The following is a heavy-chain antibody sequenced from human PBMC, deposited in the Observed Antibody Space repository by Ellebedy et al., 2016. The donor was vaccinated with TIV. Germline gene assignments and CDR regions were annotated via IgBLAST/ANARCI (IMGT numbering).Heavy chain of an antibody. CDR1: GFTFGRYG. D-gene: IGHD2-2*01. CDR3: ARPSYQLLSYYFDS. V-gene: IGHV3-33*01. J-gene: IGHJ4*02. CDR2: TWFDGSKE. Sequence: GESLKISCAASGFTFGRYGMHWVRQAPGKGLEWVAVTWFDGSKEFYADSVKGRFTISRDDSKNEVFLKMSSLRAEDTAVYYCARPSYQLLSYYFDSWGQGTLVTVSS.